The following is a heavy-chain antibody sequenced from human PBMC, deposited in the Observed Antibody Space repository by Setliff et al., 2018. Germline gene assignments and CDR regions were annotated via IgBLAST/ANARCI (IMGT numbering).Heavy chain of an antibody. CDR2: IYWNDEK. J-gene: IGHJ4*02. D-gene: IGHD2-21*01. V-gene: IGHV2-5*01. CDR1: GFSLSTSLVG. CDR3: AHIAGGGNSPRHDY. Sequence: PTLVNPTQTLTLTCTFSGFSLSTSLVGVGWIRQPPGKALEWLALIYWNDEKRYSPSLKSRLTITKDTSKNQVVLTMTNMDPVDTATYYCAHIAGGGNSPRHDYWGQGTLVTVSS.